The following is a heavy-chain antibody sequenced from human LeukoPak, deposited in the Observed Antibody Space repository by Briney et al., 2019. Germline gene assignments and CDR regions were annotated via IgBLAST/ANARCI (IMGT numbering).Heavy chain of an antibody. CDR2: ISYDGTKQ. CDR3: ASTTVVTPAYDAFDI. CDR1: GFTFSINA. J-gene: IGHJ3*02. Sequence: GGSLRLSCEGSGFTFSINAMHWVRQAPGKGLEWLAVISYDGTKQYSADSVKGRFTISRDNSKNTLYLQMNSLRAEDTAVYYCASTTVVTPAYDAFDIWGQGTMVTVSS. V-gene: IGHV3-30*14. D-gene: IGHD4-23*01.